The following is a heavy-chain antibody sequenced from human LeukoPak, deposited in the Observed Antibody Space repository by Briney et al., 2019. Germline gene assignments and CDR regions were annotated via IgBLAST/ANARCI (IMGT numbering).Heavy chain of an antibody. D-gene: IGHD2-15*01. CDR3: ARADCSGGSCYYY. V-gene: IGHV4-4*07. J-gene: IGHJ4*02. CDR1: GGSISSYY. Sequence: SETLSLTCTVSGGSISSYYWNWIRQPAGKGLEWIGRIYTTGSTNFNPSLKSRVTMSVDTSKNQFSLKLSSVTAADTAVYYCARADCSGGSCYYYWGQGTLVTVSS. CDR2: IYTTGST.